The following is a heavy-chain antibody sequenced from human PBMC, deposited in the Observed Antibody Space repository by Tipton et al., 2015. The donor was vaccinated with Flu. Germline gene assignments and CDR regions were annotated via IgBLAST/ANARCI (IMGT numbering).Heavy chain of an antibody. CDR3: ARRDYSNYVSVPKNWFDP. J-gene: IGHJ5*02. D-gene: IGHD4-11*01. CDR2: IYNNEYT. V-gene: IGHV4-4*09. CDR1: GGSIGSYY. Sequence: TLSLTCTVSGGSIGSYYWNWIRQPPGKGLEWIGYIYNNEYTKYNPSLKSRVTISVDTSKKQFSLQLRSVTAADTAVYYCARRDYSNYVSVPKNWFDPWGQGTLVTVSS.